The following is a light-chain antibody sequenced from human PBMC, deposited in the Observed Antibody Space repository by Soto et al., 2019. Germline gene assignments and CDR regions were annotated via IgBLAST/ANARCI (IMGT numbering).Light chain of an antibody. CDR2: AAS. Sequence: DIQLTQSPSFLSASVGDRVTITCRASQGISSYLAWYQQKPGKAPKLLIYAASTLQSGVPSRFSGSGSGTEFTLTISSLQPVDFATYSCQQLNSYPFTFGGGTKV. V-gene: IGKV1-9*01. CDR3: QQLNSYPFT. CDR1: QGISSY. J-gene: IGKJ4*01.